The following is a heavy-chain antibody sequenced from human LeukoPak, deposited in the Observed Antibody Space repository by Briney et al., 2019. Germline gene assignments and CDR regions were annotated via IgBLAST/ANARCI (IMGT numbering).Heavy chain of an antibody. D-gene: IGHD3-22*01. Sequence: SETLSLNCTVSSFSISGSTYYWGWIRQPQGKGLEWIVSIYYSGTTCYSPSLKSRVTISVDTSKNQFSLKLSSVTAADTAVYYCAKHVGRYLSSGNAGFDPWGQGTLVTVSS. J-gene: IGHJ5*02. CDR3: AKHVGRYLSSGNAGFDP. CDR2: IYYSGTT. V-gene: IGHV4-39*01. CDR1: SFSISGSTYY.